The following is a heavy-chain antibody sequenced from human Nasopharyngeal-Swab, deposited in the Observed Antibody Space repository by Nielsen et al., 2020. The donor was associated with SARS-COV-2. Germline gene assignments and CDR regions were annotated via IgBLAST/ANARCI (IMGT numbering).Heavy chain of an antibody. CDR3: ARVSAYYDSSGHYGAFDI. V-gene: IGHV3-13*01. CDR2: IGTAGDT. J-gene: IGHJ3*02. CDR1: GFTFSSYD. D-gene: IGHD3-22*01. Sequence: GESLKISCAASGFTFSSYDMHWVRQATGKGLEWVSAIGTAGDTYYPGSVKGRFTISRENAKNSLYLQMNSLRAEDTAVYYCARVSAYYDSSGHYGAFDIWGQGTMVTVSS.